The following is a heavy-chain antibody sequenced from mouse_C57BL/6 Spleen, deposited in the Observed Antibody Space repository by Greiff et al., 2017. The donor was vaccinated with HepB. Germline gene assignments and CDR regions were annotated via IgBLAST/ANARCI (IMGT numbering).Heavy chain of an antibody. CDR1: GFTFSDYG. D-gene: IGHD2-10*01. J-gene: IGHJ4*01. Sequence: EVKVVESGGGLVKPGGSLKLSCAASGFTFSDYGMHWVRQAPEKGLEWVAYISSGSSTIYYADTVKGRFTISRDNAKNTLFLQMTSLRSEDTAMYYCARPYYGNGFDYYAMDYWGQGTSVTVSS. CDR2: ISSGSSTI. CDR3: ARPYYGNGFDYYAMDY. V-gene: IGHV5-17*01.